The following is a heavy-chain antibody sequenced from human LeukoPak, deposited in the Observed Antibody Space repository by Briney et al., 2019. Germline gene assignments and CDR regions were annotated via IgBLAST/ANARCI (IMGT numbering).Heavy chain of an antibody. V-gene: IGHV3-23*01. CDR2: IGESGSGT. J-gene: IGHJ4*02. D-gene: IGHD5-18*01. CDR1: GLTFSRYA. CDR3: AKDIAQGYTFGSIEQDY. Sequence: GGSLRLSCAVSGLTFSRYAMSWVRQAPGKGLEWVSAIGESGSGTYYADSVKGRFTISRDNSKDTLSLQMNSLRAEDTAVYYCAKDIAQGYTFGSIEQDYWGQGTLVTVSS.